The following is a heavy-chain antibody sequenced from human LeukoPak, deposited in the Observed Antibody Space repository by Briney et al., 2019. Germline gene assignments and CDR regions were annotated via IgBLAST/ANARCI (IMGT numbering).Heavy chain of an antibody. Sequence: GGSLRLSCAASGFTFSSYGMHWVRQAPGKGLEWVAFIRYDGSNKYYADSVKGRFTISRDNAKNSLYLQMNSLRAEDTAVYYCARDTTIFGVGYYYYMDVWGKGTTVTVSS. CDR1: GFTFSSYG. CDR3: ARDTTIFGVGYYYYMDV. CDR2: IRYDGSNK. V-gene: IGHV3-30*02. D-gene: IGHD3-3*01. J-gene: IGHJ6*03.